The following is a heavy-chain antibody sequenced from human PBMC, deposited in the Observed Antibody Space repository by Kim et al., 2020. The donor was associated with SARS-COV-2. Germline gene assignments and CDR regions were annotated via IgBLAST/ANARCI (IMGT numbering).Heavy chain of an antibody. V-gene: IGHV3-43*01. CDR3: AKAGIYSGYDS. CDR2: T. J-gene: IGHJ4*02. D-gene: IGHD5-12*01. Sequence: TYYADSVKGRFTISRDNSKNSLYLQMNSLRTEDTALYYCAKAGIYSGYDSWGQGTLVTVSS.